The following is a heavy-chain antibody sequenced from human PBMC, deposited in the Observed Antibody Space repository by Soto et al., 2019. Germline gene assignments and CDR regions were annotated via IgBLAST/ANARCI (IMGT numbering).Heavy chain of an antibody. J-gene: IGHJ4*02. CDR2: IYYSGST. D-gene: IGHD4-17*01. Sequence: QVQLQESGPGLVKPSETLSLTCTVSGGSISSYYWSWIRQPPGKGLEWIGYIYYSGSTNYNPSLKSQVTISVDTSKNQFSLKLSSVTAADTAVYYCARRYGVYFDYWGQGTLVTVSS. V-gene: IGHV4-59*08. CDR3: ARRYGVYFDY. CDR1: GGSISSYY.